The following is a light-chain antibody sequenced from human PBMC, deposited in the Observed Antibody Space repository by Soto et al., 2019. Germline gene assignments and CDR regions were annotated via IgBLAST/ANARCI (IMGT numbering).Light chain of an antibody. CDR1: DSNIGSTA. V-gene: IGLV1-44*01. Sequence: QSVLTQPPSVSVTPGQGVTLSCSGGDSNIGSTAVNWYQQVPGTAPKLLIYSSNQRPSGVPDRISGSKSGTSASLAISGLQSEDEADYYCAAWDDDLHVWLFGGGTKLTVL. CDR3: AAWDDDLHVWL. CDR2: SSN. J-gene: IGLJ2*01.